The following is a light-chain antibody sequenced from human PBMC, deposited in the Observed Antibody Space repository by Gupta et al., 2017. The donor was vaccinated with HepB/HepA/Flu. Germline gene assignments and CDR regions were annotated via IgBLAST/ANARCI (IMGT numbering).Light chain of an antibody. CDR2: AAS. V-gene: IGKV1-39*01. Sequence: DIQMTQSPSSLSASVGDRVTITCRASQSISSYLNWYQQKPGKAPKLLIYAASRVQSGVPSRFSGSGSGTDFTLTISSRQPEDFATYYCQQRDSTPHTFGQGTKVEIK. J-gene: IGKJ1*01. CDR3: QQRDSTPHT. CDR1: QSISSY.